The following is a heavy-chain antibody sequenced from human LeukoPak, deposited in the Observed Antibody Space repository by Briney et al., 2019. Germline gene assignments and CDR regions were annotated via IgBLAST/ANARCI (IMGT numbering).Heavy chain of an antibody. D-gene: IGHD1-14*01. CDR2: IRYDGSNK. Sequence: SGGSLRLSCAASGFTFSSYAMPWVRQAPGKGLEWVAFIRYDGSNKYYADSVKGRFTISRDNSKNTLYLQMNSLRAEDTAVYYCAKDTTPPKAGFDPWGQGTLVTVSS. CDR1: GFTFSSYA. J-gene: IGHJ5*02. V-gene: IGHV3-30*02. CDR3: AKDTTPPKAGFDP.